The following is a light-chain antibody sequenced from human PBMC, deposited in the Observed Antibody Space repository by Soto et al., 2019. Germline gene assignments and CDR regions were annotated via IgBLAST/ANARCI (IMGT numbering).Light chain of an antibody. CDR2: EVN. CDR3: SSSAGIYHYLV. CDR1: SSDIGGYNS. Sequence: QCALTQPPSASGSPGQSVTISCTGTSSDIGGYNSVSWYQQHPGKAPRLMIYEVNKRPSGVPDRFSGSKSGYTASLTVSGLQTEDEAFYYCSSSAGIYHYLVFGGGTKVTVL. V-gene: IGLV2-8*01. J-gene: IGLJ3*02.